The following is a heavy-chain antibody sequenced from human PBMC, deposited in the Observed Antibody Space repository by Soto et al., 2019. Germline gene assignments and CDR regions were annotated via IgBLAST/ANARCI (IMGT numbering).Heavy chain of an antibody. J-gene: IGHJ4*02. CDR2: ISSSSSYI. CDR3: ARDGEHYDYVWGSYRYYRYFDY. Sequence: GGSLRLSCAASGFTFSSYSMNWVRQAPGKGLEWVSSISSSSSYIYYADSVKGRFTISRDNAKNSLYLQMNSLRAEDTAVYYCARDGEHYDYVWGSYRYYRYFDYWGQGTLVTVSS. V-gene: IGHV3-21*01. D-gene: IGHD3-16*02. CDR1: GFTFSSYS.